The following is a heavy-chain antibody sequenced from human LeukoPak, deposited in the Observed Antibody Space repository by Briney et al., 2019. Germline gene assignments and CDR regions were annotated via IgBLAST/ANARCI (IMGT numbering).Heavy chain of an antibody. CDR2: IYQSGST. V-gene: IGHV4-30-2*01. Sequence: SETLSLTCTVSGGSISSGGYYWSWIRQPPGKGLEWIGFIYQSGSTYYNPSLKSRVTISVDRSNNQFSLKLSSVTAADTAVYYCASGGGYGDYYWGQGTLVTVSS. CDR1: GGSISSGGYY. J-gene: IGHJ4*02. D-gene: IGHD4-17*01. CDR3: ASGGGYGDYY.